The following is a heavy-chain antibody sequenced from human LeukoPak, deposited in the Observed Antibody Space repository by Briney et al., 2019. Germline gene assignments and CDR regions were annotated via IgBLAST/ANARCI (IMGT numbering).Heavy chain of an antibody. CDR1: GYTFTSYY. Sequence: ASVKVSCKASGYTFTSYYMHWVRQAPGQGLEWMGIINPSGGSTSYAQKFQGRVTMTRDTSTSTVYMELSSLRSEDTAVYYCARAGYYYGSGSYGPYYFDYWGQGTLVTVSS. CDR3: ARAGYYYGSGSYGPYYFDY. J-gene: IGHJ4*02. V-gene: IGHV1-46*01. D-gene: IGHD3-10*01. CDR2: INPSGGST.